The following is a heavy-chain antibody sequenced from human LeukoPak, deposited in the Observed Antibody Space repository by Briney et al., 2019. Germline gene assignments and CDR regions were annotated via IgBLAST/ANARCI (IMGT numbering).Heavy chain of an antibody. CDR3: ARGQPRAAVAGTLRH. V-gene: IGHV4-31*03. CDR2: IYYTGSV. CDR1: GASISTGGYY. D-gene: IGHD6-19*01. J-gene: IGHJ4*02. Sequence: PSQTLSLTCTFSGASISTGGYYWTWIRQPPGEGLEWIGYIYYTGSVDYNPSLKSRLTISLDTSKNQFSLKLSSVTAADTAVYYCARGQPRAAVAGTLRHWGQGTLVTVSS.